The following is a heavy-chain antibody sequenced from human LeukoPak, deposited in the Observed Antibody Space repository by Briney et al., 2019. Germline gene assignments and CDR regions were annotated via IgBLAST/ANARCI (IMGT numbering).Heavy chain of an antibody. Sequence: SETLSLTCTVSGGSISSHYWSWFRQPPGKGLVWIGYIYYSGSTNYNPSLKSRVTISVDTSKNQFSLKLSSVTAADTAVYYCARGYYMDVWGKGTTVTVSS. CDR3: ARGYYMDV. CDR2: IYYSGST. V-gene: IGHV4-59*11. CDR1: GGSISSHY. J-gene: IGHJ6*03.